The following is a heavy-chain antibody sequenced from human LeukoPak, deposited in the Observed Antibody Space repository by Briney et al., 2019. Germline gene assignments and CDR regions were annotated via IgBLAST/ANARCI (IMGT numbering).Heavy chain of an antibody. CDR3: AREGPTQGYAFDI. J-gene: IGHJ3*02. CDR2: INPNSGGT. CDR1: GYTFTGYY. V-gene: IGHV1-2*06. Sequence: ASVKVSCKASGYTFTGYYMHWVRQAPGQGLEWMGRINPNSGGTNYAQKFQGRVTMTRDTSISTAYMELSRLRSDDTAVYYCAREGPTQGYAFDIWGQGTMVTVSS.